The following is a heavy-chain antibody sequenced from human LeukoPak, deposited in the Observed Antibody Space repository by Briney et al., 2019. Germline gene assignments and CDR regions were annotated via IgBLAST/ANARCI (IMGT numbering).Heavy chain of an antibody. J-gene: IGHJ4*02. V-gene: IGHV4-59*08. D-gene: IGHD6-13*01. Sequence: SETLSLTCTVSGDSISSYYWSWIRQPPGKGLEWIGYIYYSGSTNYNPSLKSRVTISVDTSKNQFSLTLSSVTAADTAVYYCARHALGIAAALDYWGQGTLVTVSS. CDR1: GDSISSYY. CDR2: IYYSGST. CDR3: ARHALGIAAALDY.